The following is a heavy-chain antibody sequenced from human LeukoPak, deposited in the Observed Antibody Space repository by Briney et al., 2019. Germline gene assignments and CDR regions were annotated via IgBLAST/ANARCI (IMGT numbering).Heavy chain of an antibody. CDR2: IQYDESTK. CDR3: AREGGTAVAGTLDH. D-gene: IGHD6-19*01. J-gene: IGHJ4*02. V-gene: IGHV3-30*02. CDR1: GITFSTSG. Sequence: AGGSLRLSCAASGITFSTSGMHWVRQAPGKGLEWLTFIQYDESTKYYADSVKGRFTISRDNSRNTLYLQMNSLRAEDTAVYHCAREGGTAVAGTLDHWGQGTPVTVSS.